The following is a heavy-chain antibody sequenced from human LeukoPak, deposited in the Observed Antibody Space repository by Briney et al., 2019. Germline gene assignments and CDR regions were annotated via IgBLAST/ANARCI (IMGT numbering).Heavy chain of an antibody. V-gene: IGHV4-39*07. CDR3: AKRGYSYGNDAFDI. Sequence: SETLSLTCTVSGGSISSSSYYWVWIRQPPGKGLEWIGSIYYSGSTYYNPSLKSRVTISVDTSKNQFSLKLSSVTAADTAVYYCAKRGYSYGNDAFDIWGQGTMVTVSS. J-gene: IGHJ3*02. CDR1: GGSISSSSYY. D-gene: IGHD5-18*01. CDR2: IYYSGST.